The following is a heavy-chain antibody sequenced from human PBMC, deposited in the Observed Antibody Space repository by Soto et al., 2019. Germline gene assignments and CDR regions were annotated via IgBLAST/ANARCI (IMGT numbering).Heavy chain of an antibody. D-gene: IGHD3-10*01. CDR1: GFTFSSYG. CDR2: IWYDGSNK. J-gene: IGHJ4*02. V-gene: IGHV3-33*01. Sequence: GGSLRLSCAASGFTFSSYGMHWVRQAPGKGLEWVAVIWYDGSNKYYADSVKGRFTISRDNSKNTLYLQMNSLRAEDTAMNYCARDWPSGEGSFDYWGQGTLVTVSS. CDR3: ARDWPSGEGSFDY.